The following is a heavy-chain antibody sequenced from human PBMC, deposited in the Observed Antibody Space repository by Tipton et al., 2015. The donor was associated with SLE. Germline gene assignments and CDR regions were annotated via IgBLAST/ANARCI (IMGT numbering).Heavy chain of an antibody. D-gene: IGHD2-15*01. CDR1: GYIFTSYW. Sequence: QLVQSGAEVKKPGESLKISCKGSGYIFTSYWIGWVRQMPGKGLEWMGILYPGDSDTRYSPSFQGQVTISADKSISTAYLQWSSLKASDTAMYYCARQGCSGGSCFKADYWGQGTLVSVSS. CDR3: ARQGCSGGSCFKADY. V-gene: IGHV5-51*01. CDR2: LYPGDSDT. J-gene: IGHJ4*02.